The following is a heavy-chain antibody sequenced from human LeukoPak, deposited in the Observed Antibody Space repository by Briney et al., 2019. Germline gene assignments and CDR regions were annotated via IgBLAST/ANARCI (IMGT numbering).Heavy chain of an antibody. CDR2: IYYSGSS. CDR1: GGSISSYY. V-gene: IGHV4-59*01. D-gene: IGHD4-11*01. Sequence: SETLSLTCTVSGGSISSYYWAWIRQPPGKGLEWIGYIYYSGSSYYIPSLKSRVTFSADTSKNQFSLKLTSVTAADTAVYYCARGVHRAYGNYYNWFDPWGQGTLVTVSS. CDR3: ARGVHRAYGNYYNWFDP. J-gene: IGHJ5*02.